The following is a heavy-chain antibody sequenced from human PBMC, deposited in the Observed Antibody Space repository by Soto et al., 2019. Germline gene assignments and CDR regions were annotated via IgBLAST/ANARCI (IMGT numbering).Heavy chain of an antibody. J-gene: IGHJ6*02. CDR1: GYTFTSYG. V-gene: IGHV1-18*01. Sequence: GASVKGSCKASGYTFTSYGISWVRQAPGQGPEWMGWISAYNGNTNYAQKLQGRVTMTTDTSTSTAYMELRSLRSDDTAVYYCARGXEEAFGVILINYYAMDVWGQGTAVTVSS. CDR3: ARGXEEAFGVILINYYAMDV. D-gene: IGHD3-3*01. CDR2: ISAYNGNT.